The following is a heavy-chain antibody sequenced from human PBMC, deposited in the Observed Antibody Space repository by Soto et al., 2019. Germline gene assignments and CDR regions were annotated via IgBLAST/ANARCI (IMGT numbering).Heavy chain of an antibody. CDR2: IYYSGST. CDR1: GGSISSYY. V-gene: IGHV4-59*08. D-gene: IGHD3-9*01. J-gene: IGHJ4*02. CDR3: ASFGTFDSPPSYFDY. Sequence: SETLSLTCTVSGGSISSYYWSWIRQPPGKGLEWIGYIYYSGSTNYNPSLESRVTISVDTSKNQFALKLSSVTAADTAVYYCASFGTFDSPPSYFDYWGQGTLVTVSS.